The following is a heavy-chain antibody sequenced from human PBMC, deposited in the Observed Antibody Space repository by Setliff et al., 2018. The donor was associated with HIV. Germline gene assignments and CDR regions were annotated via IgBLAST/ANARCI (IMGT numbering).Heavy chain of an antibody. V-gene: IGHV4-61*09. J-gene: IGHJ4*02. CDR1: GGSISSGSYY. Sequence: SETLSLTCTVSGGSISSGSYYWSWIRQPAGKGLEWIGHIYTSGSTNYNPSLKSRVTISVDTSKNQFSLKLSSVTAADTAVYYCARGGYYDILTGYSNGFDYWGQGTLVTVS. D-gene: IGHD3-9*01. CDR3: ARGGYYDILTGYSNGFDY. CDR2: IYTSGST.